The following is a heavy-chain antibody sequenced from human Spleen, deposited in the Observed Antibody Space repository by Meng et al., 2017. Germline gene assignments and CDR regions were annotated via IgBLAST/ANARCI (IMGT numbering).Heavy chain of an antibody. J-gene: IGHJ4*02. CDR2: INHSGST. CDR1: GGSFSGYY. V-gene: IGHV4-34*01. Sequence: SETLSLTCAVYGGSFSGYYWSWIRQPPGKGLEWIGEINHSGSTNYNPSLKSRVTISVDTSKNQFSLKLSSVTAADTAVYYCASWTVGATRHIDYWGQGTLVTVSS. CDR3: ASWTVGATRHIDY. D-gene: IGHD1-26*01.